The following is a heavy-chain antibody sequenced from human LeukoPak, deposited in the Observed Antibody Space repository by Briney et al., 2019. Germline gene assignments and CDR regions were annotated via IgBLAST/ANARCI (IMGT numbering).Heavy chain of an antibody. V-gene: IGHV3-23*01. J-gene: IGHJ4*02. CDR2: ISNSDGST. CDR1: GFTFSSYA. CDR3: AKRASGSGTSLYYFDY. Sequence: GGSLRLSCAASGFTFSSYAMSWVRQAPGEGLEWVSVISNSDGSTFYADSVKGRFTISRDNSKNTLYLQMNGLRAEDTAVYYCAKRASGSGTSLYYFDYWGQGTLVTVSS. D-gene: IGHD3-10*01.